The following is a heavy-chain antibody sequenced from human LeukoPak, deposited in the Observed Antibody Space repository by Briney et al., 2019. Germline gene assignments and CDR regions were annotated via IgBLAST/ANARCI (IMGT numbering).Heavy chain of an antibody. V-gene: IGHV3-21*01. CDR1: GFTFSSYT. Sequence: GGSLRLSCAASGFTFSSYTMKWVRQAPGKGLEWVPSISSSSSYIYYADSVKGRFTISRDNAKNSLYLQMNSLRAEDTAVYYCAELGITMIGGVWGKGTTVTISS. CDR3: AELGITMIGGV. J-gene: IGHJ6*04. D-gene: IGHD3-10*02. CDR2: ISSSSSYI.